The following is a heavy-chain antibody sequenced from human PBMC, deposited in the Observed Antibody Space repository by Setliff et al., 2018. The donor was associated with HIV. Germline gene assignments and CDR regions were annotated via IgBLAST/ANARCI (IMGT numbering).Heavy chain of an antibody. CDR1: GGSISSGSDY. CDR2: IHVSGTT. D-gene: IGHD2-2*01. V-gene: IGHV4-61*09. CDR3: ARDSPYCSSTSCYYWFDP. J-gene: IGHJ5*02. Sequence: SETLSLTCTVSGGSISSGSDYWSWIRQPAGKGLEWIGQIHVSGTTNYNPSLKSRVTISVDTSKNQFSLKLSSVTAADTAVYYCARDSPYCSSTSCYYWFDPWGQGTLVTVSS.